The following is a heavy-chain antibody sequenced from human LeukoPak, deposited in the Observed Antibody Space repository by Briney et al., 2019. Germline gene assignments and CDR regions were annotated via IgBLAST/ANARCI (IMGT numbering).Heavy chain of an antibody. CDR2: IYYSGST. CDR3: ASSQTGYCSGGSCHDY. CDR1: GGSISSYY. D-gene: IGHD2-15*01. J-gene: IGHJ4*02. V-gene: IGHV4-59*01. Sequence: PSETLSLTCTVSGGSISSYYWSWIRQPPGKGLEWIGYIYYSGSTNYNPSLKSRVTISVDTSKNQFSLKLSSVTAADTAVYYCASSQTGYCSGGSCHDYWGQGTLVTASS.